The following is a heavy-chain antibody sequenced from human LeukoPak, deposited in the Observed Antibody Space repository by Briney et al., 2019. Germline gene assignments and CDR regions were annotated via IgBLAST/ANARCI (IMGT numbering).Heavy chain of an antibody. D-gene: IGHD6-19*01. V-gene: IGHV3-30*18. J-gene: IGHJ4*02. Sequence: GGSLRLSCAASGFTVSSYYMSWVRQAPGKGLEWVAVISYDGSNKYYADSVKGRFTISRDNSKSTLYLQMNSLRAEDTAVYYCAEDGDSSGWYYFDYWGQGTLVTVSS. CDR3: AEDGDSSGWYYFDY. CDR2: ISYDGSNK. CDR1: GFTVSSYY.